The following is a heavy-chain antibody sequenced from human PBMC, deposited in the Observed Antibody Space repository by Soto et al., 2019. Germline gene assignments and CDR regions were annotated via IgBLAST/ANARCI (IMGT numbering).Heavy chain of an antibody. Sequence: QVQLVESGGGVVQPGRSLTVSCAASGFNFNTYTIHWVRQAPGKGLEWVAVISYGSTYKYYADSVKGRFAISRDDSKNTLSLQMNNLTVGDTALSYCASSRSSGWQYLDLWGQGTLVTVSS. CDR3: ASSRSSGWQYLDL. V-gene: IGHV3-30*09. CDR1: GFNFNTYT. D-gene: IGHD6-19*01. CDR2: ISYGSTYK. J-gene: IGHJ4*02.